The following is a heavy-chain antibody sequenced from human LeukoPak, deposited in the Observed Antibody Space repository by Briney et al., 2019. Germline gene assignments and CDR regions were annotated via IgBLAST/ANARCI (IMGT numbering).Heavy chain of an antibody. D-gene: IGHD6-6*01. V-gene: IGHV4-34*01. J-gene: IGHJ4*02. CDR2: INHSGST. Sequence: SETLSLTCAVYGGSFSGYYWSWIRQPPGKGLEWIGEINHSGSTNYNPSLKSRVTISVDTSKNQFSLKLSSVTAADTAVYYCARDEYSSPGYYFDYWGQGTLVTVSS. CDR3: ARDEYSSPGYYFDY. CDR1: GGSFSGYY.